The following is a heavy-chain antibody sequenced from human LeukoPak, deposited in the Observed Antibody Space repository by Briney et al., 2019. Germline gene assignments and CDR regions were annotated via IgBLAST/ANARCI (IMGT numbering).Heavy chain of an antibody. D-gene: IGHD6-13*01. CDR1: GGSISSSSYY. CDR3: ARQNWSSSWYIALCWDP. Sequence: SETLSLTCTVSGGSISSSSYYWGWIRQPPGKGLEWIGSIYYSGSTYYNPSLKSRVTISVDTSKNQFSLKLSSVTAADTAVYYCARQNWSSSWYIALCWDPWGQGTLVTVSS. CDR2: IYYSGST. V-gene: IGHV4-39*01. J-gene: IGHJ5*02.